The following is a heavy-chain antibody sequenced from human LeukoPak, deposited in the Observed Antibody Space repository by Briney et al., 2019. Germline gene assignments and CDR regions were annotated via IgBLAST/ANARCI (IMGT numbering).Heavy chain of an antibody. J-gene: IGHJ4*02. Sequence: SETLSLTCTVSGGSISSGDYYWSWIRQPPGKGLEWIGYIYYSGSTYYNPSLKSRISISVDTSKNQFSLKLSSVTAADTAVYYCARHPPKGSGIDYWGQGTLVTVSS. V-gene: IGHV4-30-4*01. CDR2: IYYSGST. D-gene: IGHD3-10*01. CDR3: ARHPPKGSGIDY. CDR1: GGSISSGDYY.